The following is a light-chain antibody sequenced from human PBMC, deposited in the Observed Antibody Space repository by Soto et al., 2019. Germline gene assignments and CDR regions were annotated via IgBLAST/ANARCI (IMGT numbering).Light chain of an antibody. CDR1: QRIRTW. J-gene: IGKJ1*01. V-gene: IGKV1-5*01. CDR3: LQYNSYWK. CDR2: DVS. Sequence: DIQMTHSPSTLSASVVDRVTITCRASQRIRTWLTWYQQKPGKAPKLLMYDVSSLESGVPSRFSGNGSGTEFTLTIDRLQPDDFATYYCLQYNSYWKCGQGNKGDIK.